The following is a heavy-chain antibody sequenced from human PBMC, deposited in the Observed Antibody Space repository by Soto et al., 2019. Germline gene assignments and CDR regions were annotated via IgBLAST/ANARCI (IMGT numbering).Heavy chain of an antibody. D-gene: IGHD4-17*01. Sequence: SDTLSLTCTFSGFSVSSGNYFWSWIRQPPGKGLEWIGYIHSSGSTNYNPSLKSRVTISVDTSRNQFSLKLTSVTAADTAVYYCAILTKPTAVTTAFRGGYGLDVWGQGTKVTVSS. CDR3: AILTKPTAVTTAFRGGYGLDV. V-gene: IGHV4-61*01. CDR1: GFSVSSGNYF. CDR2: IHSSGST. J-gene: IGHJ6*02.